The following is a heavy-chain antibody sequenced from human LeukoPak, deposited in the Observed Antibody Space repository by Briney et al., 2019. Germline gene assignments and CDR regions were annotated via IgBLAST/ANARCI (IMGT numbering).Heavy chain of an antibody. CDR2: IYYSGST. CDR3: ARPYSGTYSCFDC. V-gene: IGHV4-59*08. Sequence: SETLSLTCTVSGGSISSYYWSWIRQPPGKGLEWIGHIYYSGSTNYNPALKSRVPISIDTSKNPFSLKLNSVTAADTAVYYCARPYSGTYSCFDCWGQGTLVTVSS. D-gene: IGHD1-26*01. CDR1: GGSISSYY. J-gene: IGHJ4*02.